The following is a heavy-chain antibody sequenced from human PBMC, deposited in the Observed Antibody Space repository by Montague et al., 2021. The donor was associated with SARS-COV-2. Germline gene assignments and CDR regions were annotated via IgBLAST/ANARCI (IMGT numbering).Heavy chain of an antibody. J-gene: IGHJ6*02. Sequence: SETLSLTCALSGGSISSSNWWSWVRQPPGKGLEWIGEIYHSGSTNYNPSLKSRVTISVDKSKNQFSLKLSSVTAADTAVYYCARVHPLWFGELLLDYYYYYGMDVWGQGTTVTVSS. CDR2: IYHSGST. CDR1: GGSISSSNW. CDR3: ARVHPLWFGELLLDYYYYYGMDV. V-gene: IGHV4-4*02. D-gene: IGHD3-10*01.